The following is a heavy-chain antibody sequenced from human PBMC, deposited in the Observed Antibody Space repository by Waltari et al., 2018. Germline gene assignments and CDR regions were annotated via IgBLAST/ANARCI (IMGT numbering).Heavy chain of an antibody. V-gene: IGHV1-18*01. D-gene: IGHD3-22*01. CDR3: ARRSPYSSFDY. Sequence: QVQLVQSGAEVKKPGASVKVSCRASGYRCYSYGISWVRQAPGQGLEWMGWFNPDNGDGNYAQKFQRRVTMTTDSSTSTAHMELRSLGSDDTAVYYCARRSPYSSFDYWGQGTLVTVSS. CDR1: GYRCYSYG. J-gene: IGHJ4*02. CDR2: FNPDNGDG.